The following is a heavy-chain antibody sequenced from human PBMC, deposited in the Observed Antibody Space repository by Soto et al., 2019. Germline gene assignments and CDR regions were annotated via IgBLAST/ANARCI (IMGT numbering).Heavy chain of an antibody. CDR1: GGSINSSSYF. CDR2: IYYSGST. D-gene: IGHD6-19*01. V-gene: IGHV4-39*01. J-gene: IGHJ5*02. Sequence: PSETMSLTCSVSGGSINSSSYFWGWVRQPPGKGLERIGSIYYSGSTYYNPSLRSRVTISVDTSTNQFSLKLSSVTAADTAVFYCARHYSSGSRNWFDPWGQGTLVTVSS. CDR3: ARHYSSGSRNWFDP.